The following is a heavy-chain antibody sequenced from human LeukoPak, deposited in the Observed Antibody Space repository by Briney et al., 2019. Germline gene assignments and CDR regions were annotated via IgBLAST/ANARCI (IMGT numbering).Heavy chain of an antibody. CDR3: VAKNVDY. V-gene: IGHV3-66*01. Sequence: GGSLRLSCAASGFTVSSNYMSWVRQAPGKGLGWVSVIYSGGSTYYADSVKGRFTISRDNAKNSLYLQMNSLRAEDTAVYYCVAKNVDYWGQGTLVTVSS. J-gene: IGHJ4*02. D-gene: IGHD1-1*01. CDR2: IYSGGST. CDR1: GFTVSSNY.